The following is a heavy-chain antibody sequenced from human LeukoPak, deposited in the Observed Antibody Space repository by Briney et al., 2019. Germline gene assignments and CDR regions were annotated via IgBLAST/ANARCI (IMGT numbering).Heavy chain of an antibody. CDR2: INHSGST. J-gene: IGHJ6*03. CDR1: GGSFSGYY. Sequence: PSETLSLTCAVHGGSFSGYYWSWIRQPPGKGLEWIGEINHSGSTNYNPSLKSRVTISVDTSKNQFSLKLSSVTAADTAVYYCASLSSSWYYVDYYYYYMDVWGKGTTVTVSS. CDR3: ASLSSSWYYVDYYYYYMDV. D-gene: IGHD6-13*01. V-gene: IGHV4-34*01.